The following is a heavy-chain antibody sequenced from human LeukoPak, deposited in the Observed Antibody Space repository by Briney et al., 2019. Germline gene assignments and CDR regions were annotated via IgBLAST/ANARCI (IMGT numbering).Heavy chain of an antibody. Sequence: GGSLRLSCAGSGFTFSTYAMSWVRQAPGKGLEWVSTIGGGGDTTYCTASVKGRFTISRDNSENTLYVQMNSLRAEDTAVYYCAKDSSGSHFFDDWGQGTLVTVSS. CDR2: IGGGGDTT. CDR3: AKDSSGSHFFDD. CDR1: GFTFSTYA. D-gene: IGHD1-26*01. V-gene: IGHV3-23*01. J-gene: IGHJ4*02.